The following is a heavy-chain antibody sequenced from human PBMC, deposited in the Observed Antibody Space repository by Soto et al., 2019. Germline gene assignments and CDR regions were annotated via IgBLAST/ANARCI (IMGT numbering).Heavy chain of an antibody. CDR3: AKDRYCTNGVCYVRYNWFDP. Sequence: GGSLRLSCAASGFTFSSYGMHWVRQAPGKGLEWVAVISYDGSNKYYADSVKGRFTISRDNSKNTLYLQMNSLRAEDTAVYYCAKDRYCTNGVCYVRYNWFDPWGQGTLVTVSS. CDR2: ISYDGSNK. V-gene: IGHV3-30*18. CDR1: GFTFSSYG. J-gene: IGHJ5*02. D-gene: IGHD2-8*01.